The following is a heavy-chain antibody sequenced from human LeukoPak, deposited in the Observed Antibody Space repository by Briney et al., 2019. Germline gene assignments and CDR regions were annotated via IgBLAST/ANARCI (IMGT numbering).Heavy chain of an antibody. D-gene: IGHD1-26*01. Sequence: GGSLRLSCAASGFTVSSNYMSWVRQAPGKGLEWVSVIYSGGSTYYADSVKGRFTISRDNSKNTLYLQMNSLGAEDTAVYYCARAVGSDYGMDVWGQGTTVTVSS. CDR1: GFTVSSNY. CDR3: ARAVGSDYGMDV. V-gene: IGHV3-66*01. J-gene: IGHJ6*02. CDR2: IYSGGST.